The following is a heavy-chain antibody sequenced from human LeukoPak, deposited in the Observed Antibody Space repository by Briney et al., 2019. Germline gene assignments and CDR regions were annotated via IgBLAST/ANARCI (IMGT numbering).Heavy chain of an antibody. CDR3: ARDRPGVVGGNWFDP. D-gene: IGHD1-26*01. J-gene: IGHJ5*02. CDR1: GGSMSSGDYY. Sequence: PSETLSLTCTASGGSMSSGDYYWSWIRQPPGKGLEWIGNINYSGSTDYNPSLKSRVAISVDTSKNQFSLRLSSVTAADTAVYYCARDRPGVVGGNWFDPWGQGTLVIVSS. CDR2: INYSGST. V-gene: IGHV4-30-4*01.